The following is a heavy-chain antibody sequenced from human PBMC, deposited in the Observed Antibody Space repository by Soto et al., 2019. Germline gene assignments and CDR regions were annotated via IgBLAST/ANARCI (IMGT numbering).Heavy chain of an antibody. Sequence: EVQLLESGGGLVQPGGSLRLSCAAPDSTFRRNALSGVARAPGKGLEWVSAISGSGGSTYYADSVKGRFTISRDNSKNTLYLQVNSLRAEDTGVYYCAKVYYNFWSGYDYWGQGALVTVSS. J-gene: IGHJ4*02. D-gene: IGHD3-3*01. V-gene: IGHV3-23*01. CDR2: ISGSGGST. CDR3: AKVYYNFWSGYDY. CDR1: DSTFRRNA.